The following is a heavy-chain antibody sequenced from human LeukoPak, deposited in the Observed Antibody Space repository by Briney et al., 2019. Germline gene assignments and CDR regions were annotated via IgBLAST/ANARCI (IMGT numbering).Heavy chain of an antibody. J-gene: IGHJ6*03. D-gene: IGHD5-18*01. Sequence: GGSLRLSCAASGFTFSSYGMHWVRQAPGKGLEWVAVIWYDGSNKYYADSVKGRFTISRDNSKNTLYLQMNSLRAEDTAVYYCAKQAAMAKGWYYSYMDVWGKGTTVTVSS. CDR3: AKQAAMAKGWYYSYMDV. CDR1: GFTFSSYG. CDR2: IWYDGSNK. V-gene: IGHV3-33*06.